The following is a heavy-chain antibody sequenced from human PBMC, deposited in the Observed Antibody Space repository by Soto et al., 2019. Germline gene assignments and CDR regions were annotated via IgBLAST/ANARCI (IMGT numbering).Heavy chain of an antibody. D-gene: IGHD2-21*01. CDR1: GYTFTNYG. CDR3: ARDVVVMVTNGGIDY. Sequence: QVQLMQSGAELKKPGASVKVSCKASGYTFTNYGISWVRQAPGQGLEWMGWISSYNSDTNYGQKLQGRVTMTTDTSTSTAYMELGSLRSDDTDVYYCARDVVVMVTNGGIDYWGQGTLVTVYS. J-gene: IGHJ4*02. CDR2: ISSYNSDT. V-gene: IGHV1-18*01.